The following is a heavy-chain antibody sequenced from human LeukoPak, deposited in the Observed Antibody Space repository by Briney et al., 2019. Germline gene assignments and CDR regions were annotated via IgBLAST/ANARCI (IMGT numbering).Heavy chain of an antibody. CDR2: ISAYNGNT. J-gene: IGHJ6*02. Sequence: EASVKVSCKASGYTFTSYGISWVRQAPGQGLEWMGWISAYNGNTNYAQKLQGRVTMTTDTSTSTAYMELSRLRSDDTAVYYCATARDGMDVWGQGTTVTVSS. CDR1: GYTFTSYG. V-gene: IGHV1-18*01. CDR3: ATARDGMDV.